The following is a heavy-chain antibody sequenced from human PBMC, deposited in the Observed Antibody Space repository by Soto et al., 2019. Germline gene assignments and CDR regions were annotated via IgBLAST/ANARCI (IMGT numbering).Heavy chain of an antibody. D-gene: IGHD3-16*01. V-gene: IGHV1-3*01. CDR3: ARDGGPSYFDY. J-gene: IGHJ4*02. Sequence: ASVKVSCKASGYTFISYAIHWVRQAPGQRLEWMGWIHAGNGSPTYAQKFQGRLTMTSDTSTSTVYMELSSLRSEDTAIYYCARDGGPSYFDYWGQGTLVTVSS. CDR1: GYTFISYA. CDR2: IHAGNGSP.